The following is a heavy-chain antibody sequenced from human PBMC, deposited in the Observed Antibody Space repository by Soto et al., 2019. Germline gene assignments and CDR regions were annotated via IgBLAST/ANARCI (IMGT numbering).Heavy chain of an antibody. CDR2: IYETDSGDTKYNT. V-gene: IGHV4-59*01. D-gene: IGHD6-13*01. CDR1: GESISSFY. Sequence: KPSETLSLTCSVSGESISSFYWSWVRQLPGKGLEWIGHIYETDSGDTKYNTNYNPSLWGRVTISADTSKSQFSLRLSSVTAADTAVYFCARDLGVIAAAGYYYYGMDVWGQGTTVTVSS. J-gene: IGHJ6*02. CDR3: ARDLGVIAAAGYYYYGMDV.